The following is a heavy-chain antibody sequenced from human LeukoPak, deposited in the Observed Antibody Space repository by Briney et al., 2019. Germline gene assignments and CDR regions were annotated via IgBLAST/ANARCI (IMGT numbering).Heavy chain of an antibody. CDR3: ARAGGYCGSTSCYSGYYYYFMDV. CDR1: GYTFTDYY. CDR2: INPKSGVT. J-gene: IGHJ6*03. Sequence: ASVKVSCKASGYTFTDYYLHWVRQAPGQGLEWMGWINPKSGVTDSKMKFQDRVTLTRDTSITTAYMELISLTSDDAAVYYCARAGGYCGSTSCYSGYYYYFMDVWGKGTTVTVSS. D-gene: IGHD2-2*01. V-gene: IGHV1-2*02.